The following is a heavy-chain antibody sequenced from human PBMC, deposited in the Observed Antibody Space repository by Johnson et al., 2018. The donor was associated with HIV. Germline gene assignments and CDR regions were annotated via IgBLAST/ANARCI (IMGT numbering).Heavy chain of an antibody. CDR1: GFTFDDYA. J-gene: IGHJ3*02. CDR2: ISWNSGSM. CDR3: ARVPEGDDDAFDI. D-gene: IGHD2-21*01. Sequence: VQLVESGGGLVQPGRSLRLSCAASGFTFDDYAMHWVRQAPGKGLEWVSGISWNSGSMGYADSVKGRFTISRDNAKNSLYLQMNSLRAEDTALYYCARVPEGDDDAFDIWGQGTMVTVSS. V-gene: IGHV3-9*01.